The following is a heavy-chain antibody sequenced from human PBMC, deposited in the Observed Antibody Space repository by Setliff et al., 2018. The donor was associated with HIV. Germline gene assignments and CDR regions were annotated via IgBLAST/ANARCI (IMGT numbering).Heavy chain of an antibody. CDR3: ARVARVHPFDP. CDR2: IYYTGIP. J-gene: IGHJ5*02. CDR1: GYPISSGHY. Sequence: SETLSLTCTVSGYPISSGHYWSWIRQPPGKGLEWIGLIYYTGIPTYNTSLKSRVTMSVDRSKNQFSLRLTSVTAADTAMYYCARVARVHPFDPWGQGTLVTVSS. V-gene: IGHV4-38-2*02.